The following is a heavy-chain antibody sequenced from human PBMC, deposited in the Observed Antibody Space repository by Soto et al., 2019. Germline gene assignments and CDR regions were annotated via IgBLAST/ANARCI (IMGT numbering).Heavy chain of an antibody. D-gene: IGHD2-15*01. Sequence: PGGSLRLSCTASGFTCNTHWMHWVRQAPGKWLVWVSRIYFDGITTNYADSVKGRVTVSRDNAKNTVYLHVNTLRDEDTAVYYCARECANVADYWGQGTLVTVSS. CDR1: GFTCNTHW. J-gene: IGHJ4*02. V-gene: IGHV3-74*01. CDR3: ARECANVADY. CDR2: IYFDGITT.